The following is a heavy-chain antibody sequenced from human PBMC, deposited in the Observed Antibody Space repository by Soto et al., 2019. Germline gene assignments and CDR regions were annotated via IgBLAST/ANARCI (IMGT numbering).Heavy chain of an antibody. CDR1: GGTFSSYT. Sequence: QVQLVQSGAEVKKPGSSVKVSCKASGGTFSSYTISWVRQAPGQGLEWMGRIIPILGIANYAQKFQGRVTIAADKSTSTAYMELSSLRSEDTAVYYCASYYYGSGSSYPQHFYYGMDVWGQGTTVTVSS. CDR2: IIPILGIA. J-gene: IGHJ6*02. CDR3: ASYYYGSGSSYPQHFYYGMDV. V-gene: IGHV1-69*02. D-gene: IGHD3-10*01.